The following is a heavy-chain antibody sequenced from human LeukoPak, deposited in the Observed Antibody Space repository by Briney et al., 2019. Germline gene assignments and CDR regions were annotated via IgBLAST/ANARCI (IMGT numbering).Heavy chain of an antibody. CDR1: GFTFSSYR. V-gene: IGHV3-7*01. CDR3: ARAQITIFGVVTRHGVDY. J-gene: IGHJ4*02. Sequence: GGSLRLSCAASGFTFSSYRMSWVRQAPGKGLEWVANIKQDGSEKYYVDSVKGRFTISRDNAKNSLYLQMNSLRAEDTAVYYCARAQITIFGVVTRHGVDYWGQGTLVTVSS. CDR2: IKQDGSEK. D-gene: IGHD3-3*01.